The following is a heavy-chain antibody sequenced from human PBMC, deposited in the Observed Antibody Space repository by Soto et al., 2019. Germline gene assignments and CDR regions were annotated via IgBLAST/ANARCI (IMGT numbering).Heavy chain of an antibody. CDR3: ARGADCSGGSCLWGYFDL. CDR2: IWHDGSNK. D-gene: IGHD2-15*01. V-gene: IGHV3-33*01. Sequence: QVQLVESGGGVVQPGRSLRLSCAASGFTFSNYGMHWVRQATGKGLEWVAVIWHDGSNKNYADSVKGPFTISRDNSKNTLYLQMNSLRAEDTAVYYCARGADCSGGSCLWGYFDLWGRGTLVTVSS. CDR1: GFTFSNYG. J-gene: IGHJ2*01.